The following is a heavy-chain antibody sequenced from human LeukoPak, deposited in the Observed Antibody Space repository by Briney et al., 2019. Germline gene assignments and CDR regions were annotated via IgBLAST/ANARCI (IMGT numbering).Heavy chain of an antibody. CDR3: ARTGTREYYDFWSGYYTLGDYYYYGMDV. CDR2: IYYSGST. D-gene: IGHD3-3*01. CDR1: GGSISSYY. V-gene: IGHV4-59*12. Sequence: SETLSLTCTVSGGSISSYYWSWIRQPPGKGLEWIGYIYYSGSTNYNPSLKSRVTISVDTSKNQFSLKLSSVTAADTAVYYCARTGTREYYDFWSGYYTLGDYYYYGMDVWGQGTTVTVSS. J-gene: IGHJ6*02.